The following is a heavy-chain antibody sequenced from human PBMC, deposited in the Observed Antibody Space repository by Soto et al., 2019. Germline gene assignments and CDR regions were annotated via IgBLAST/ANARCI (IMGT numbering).Heavy chain of an antibody. V-gene: IGHV6-1*01. J-gene: IGHJ5*02. CDR2: TYYRTRFFS. Sequence: SQTLSLTCAISGDSVSSYSAAWNWIRQSPSGGLEWLGRTYYRTRFFSDYAESVKSRIIINPDTSKNQFSLQLKSVTPEDTAVYYCVRDRYSSSGWFDPWGQGTPVTVSS. D-gene: IGHD3-10*01. CDR1: GDSVSSYSAA. CDR3: VRDRYSSSGWFDP.